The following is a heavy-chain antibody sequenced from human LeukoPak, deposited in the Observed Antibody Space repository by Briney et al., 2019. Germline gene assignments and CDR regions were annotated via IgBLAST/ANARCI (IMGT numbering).Heavy chain of an antibody. V-gene: IGHV5-51*01. CDR3: ARQLKYCGGGSCYSGATSLDY. J-gene: IGHJ4*02. CDR1: GYSFTTYW. Sequence: GESLKISCKGSGYSFTTYWIGWVRQMPGKGLEWMGIIYPGDSDTRYSPSFQGQVTISADKSISTAYLQWSSLKASDTAMYYCARQLKYCGGGSCYSGATSLDYWGQGTLVTVSS. CDR2: IYPGDSDT. D-gene: IGHD2-15*01.